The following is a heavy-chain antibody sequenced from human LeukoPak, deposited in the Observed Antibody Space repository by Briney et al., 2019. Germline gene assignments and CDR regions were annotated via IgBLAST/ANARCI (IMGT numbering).Heavy chain of an antibody. V-gene: IGHV4-59*13. Sequence: SETLSLTCTFSGASISGYYCSWIRQPPGKGLEWIAHIYYSGSTYYSPSLKSRVTISVDTSKNQCSLKLTSVTAADTAVYYCARAGHRGGDCYPFDYWGQGTLVTVSS. CDR2: IYYSGST. CDR3: ARAGHRGGDCYPFDY. J-gene: IGHJ4*02. CDR1: GASISGYY. D-gene: IGHD2-21*02.